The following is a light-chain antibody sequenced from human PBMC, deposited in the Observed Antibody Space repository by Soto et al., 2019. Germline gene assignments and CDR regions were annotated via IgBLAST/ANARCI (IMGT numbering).Light chain of an antibody. CDR1: SSDIGSNS. CDR2: GND. J-gene: IGLJ3*02. Sequence: QSVLTQPPSASRTPGQRVTIPCSGSSSDIGSNSVNWYQQLPGAAPRLLIYGNDHRPSGVPDRFSASKSGTSASLAISRLRSEDEAFYYCATWSDSLKGWVFGGGTKLTVL. V-gene: IGLV1-44*01. CDR3: ATWSDSLKGWV.